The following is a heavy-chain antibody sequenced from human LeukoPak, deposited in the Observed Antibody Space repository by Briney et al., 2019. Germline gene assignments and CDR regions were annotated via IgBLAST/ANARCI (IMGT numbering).Heavy chain of an antibody. D-gene: IGHD3-22*01. Sequence: GASLRLSCAASGFTFSSYAMSWVRQAPGKGLEWVSAISGSGGSTYYVDSVKGRFTISRDNSKNTLYLQMNSLRAEDTAVYYCAKGAWASRYYYDSSGYYYSFDYWGQGTLVTVSS. V-gene: IGHV3-23*01. CDR3: AKGAWASRYYYDSSGYYYSFDY. CDR1: GFTFSSYA. J-gene: IGHJ4*02. CDR2: ISGSGGST.